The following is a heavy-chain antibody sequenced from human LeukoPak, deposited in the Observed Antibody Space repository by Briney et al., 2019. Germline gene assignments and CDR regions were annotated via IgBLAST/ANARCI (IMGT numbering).Heavy chain of an antibody. CDR3: ARNYVTFGTGSDY. CDR1: GFSISNDW. Sequence: GGSLRLSCAASGFSISNDWMSWVRQAPGQGLESVAKIKEDGTDKYYVDSVKGRFTISRDNAKNSLYLQMNSLRAEDTAVYYCARNYVTFGTGSDYWGQGTLVTVSS. CDR2: IKEDGTDK. J-gene: IGHJ4*02. V-gene: IGHV3-7*01. D-gene: IGHD1-7*01.